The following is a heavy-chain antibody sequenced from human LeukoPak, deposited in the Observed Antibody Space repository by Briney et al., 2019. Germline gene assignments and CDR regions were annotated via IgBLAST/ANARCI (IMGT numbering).Heavy chain of an antibody. CDR1: GGSISSGGYY. CDR3: ARLPYYGSGGHRDY. CDR2: IYHSGST. D-gene: IGHD3-10*01. Sequence: SQTLSLTCTVSGGSISSGGYYWSWIRQPPGKGLEWIGYIYHSGSTYYNPSLKSRVTISVDTSKNQFSLKLSSVTAADTAVYYCARLPYYGSGGHRDYWGQGTLVTVSS. J-gene: IGHJ4*02. V-gene: IGHV4-30-2*01.